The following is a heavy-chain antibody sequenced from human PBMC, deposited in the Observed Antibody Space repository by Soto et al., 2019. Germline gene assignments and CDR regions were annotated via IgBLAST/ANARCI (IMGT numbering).Heavy chain of an antibody. V-gene: IGHV1-18*01. D-gene: IGHD2-15*01. CDR1: GYTFASYG. CDR3: ARSGNSDY. Sequence: QVQLVQSGAEVKQPGASVKVSCKASGYTFASYGINWVRQAPGQGLEWLGWINPYNGNTDSAQKLQGRVTMTTDTSTSTAYMELRSLRSDDTAVYYCARSGNSDYWGQGTLVTVSS. J-gene: IGHJ4*02. CDR2: INPYNGNT.